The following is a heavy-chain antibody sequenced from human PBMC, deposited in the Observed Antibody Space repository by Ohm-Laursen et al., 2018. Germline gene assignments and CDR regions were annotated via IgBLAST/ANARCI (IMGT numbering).Heavy chain of an antibody. D-gene: IGHD2-2*01. J-gene: IGHJ5*02. Sequence: SETLSLTCTVSGDSLSSGPENWSWIRQPPGKGLEWIGYIYKSGSTNYNPSLKSRITISKDTSKNQFSLKLSSVTAADTAVYYCARAFSSSTRAPLFWFDPWGQGTLVTVSS. CDR1: GDSLSSGPEN. V-gene: IGHV4-61*01. CDR2: IYKSGST. CDR3: ARAFSSSTRAPLFWFDP.